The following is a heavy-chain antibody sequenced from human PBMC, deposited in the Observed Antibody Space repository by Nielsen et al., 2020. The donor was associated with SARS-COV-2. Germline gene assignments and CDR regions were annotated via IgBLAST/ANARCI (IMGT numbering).Heavy chain of an antibody. CDR1: GFTFSDYY. J-gene: IGHJ4*02. CDR3: ARPRGVLGIDY. D-gene: IGHD3-10*01. CDR2: ISSSGSTI. Sequence: GESLKISCAASGFTFSDYYMSWIRQAPGKGLEWVSYISSSGSTIYYADSVKGRFTISRDNAKNSLYLQMNSLRAEDTAVYYCARPRGVLGIDYWGQGTLVTVSS. V-gene: IGHV3-11*04.